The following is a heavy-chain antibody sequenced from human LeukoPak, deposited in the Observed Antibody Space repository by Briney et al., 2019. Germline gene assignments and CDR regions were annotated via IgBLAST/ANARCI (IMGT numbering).Heavy chain of an antibody. CDR1: GYTFTGYY. J-gene: IGHJ4*02. V-gene: IGHV1-2*02. CDR2: INPNSGGT. Sequence: GASVKVSCKASGYTFTGYYMHWVRQAPGQGLEWMGWINPNSGGTNYAQKFQGRVTMTRDTSISTAYMELSRLRSDDTAVYYCARHYYDGSGYYFSFSVDYASFDYWGQGTLVTVSS. D-gene: IGHD3-22*01. CDR3: ARHYYDGSGYYFSFSVDYASFDY.